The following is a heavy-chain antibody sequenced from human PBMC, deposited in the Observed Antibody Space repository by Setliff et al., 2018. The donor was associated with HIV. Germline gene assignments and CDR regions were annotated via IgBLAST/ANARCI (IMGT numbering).Heavy chain of an antibody. D-gene: IGHD3-10*01. CDR2: IYNSGST. CDR3: AKETNASGSLPAYWYFDL. CDR1: SGSISSGEYY. V-gene: IGHV4-30-4*08. J-gene: IGHJ2*01. Sequence: TLSLTCTVASGSISSGEYYWTWIRQPPGTGLAWIGYIYNSGSTYYEPSLRGRVTISIDRSKNQFSLKLNSVTAADTAVYYCAKETNASGSLPAYWYFDLWGRGTLVTVSS.